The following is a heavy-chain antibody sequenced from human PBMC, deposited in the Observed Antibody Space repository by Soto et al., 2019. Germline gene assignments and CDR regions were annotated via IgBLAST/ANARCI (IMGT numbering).Heavy chain of an antibody. Sequence: GGSLRLSCAASGFTFSSYSMNWVRQAPGKGLEWVSSISSSSSYIYYADSVKGRFTISRDNAKNSLYLQMNSLRAEDTAVYYCARDLFGYCSGGSCYSWGEDYYYYYGMDVWGQGTTVTVSS. CDR3: ARDLFGYCSGGSCYSWGEDYYYYYGMDV. CDR2: ISSSSSYI. CDR1: GFTFSSYS. D-gene: IGHD2-15*01. V-gene: IGHV3-21*01. J-gene: IGHJ6*02.